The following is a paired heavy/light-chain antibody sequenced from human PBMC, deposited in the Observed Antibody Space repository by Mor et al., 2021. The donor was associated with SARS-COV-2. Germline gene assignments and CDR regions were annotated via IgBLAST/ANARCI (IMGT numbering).Heavy chain of an antibody. CDR1: GFIVSNNY. V-gene: IGHV3-66*01. CDR3: ARASNYYDSGDAAFDI. Sequence: EVQLVESGGGTVQPGGSLRLSCAASGFIVSNNYMSWVRQAPGKGLEWVSVLYSGGSTYYADSVKGRFTISRDSSKNTLYLQVNNLRAEDTAVYYCARASNYYDSGDAAFDIWGQGTMVTVSS. D-gene: IGHD3-10*01. CDR2: LYSGGST. J-gene: IGHJ3*02.
Light chain of an antibody. CDR3: QHYGSSLPDS. CDR1: QSVSSSY. J-gene: IGKJ2*03. Sequence: EIVLTQSPGTLSLSPGERATLSCRASQSVSSSYLAWYQQKPGQAPRLLIYGASSRAAGIPDRFSGSGSGTDFTLTISSLEPEDFALYYCQHYGSSLPDSFGQGTKLEIK. CDR2: GAS. V-gene: IGKV3-20*01.